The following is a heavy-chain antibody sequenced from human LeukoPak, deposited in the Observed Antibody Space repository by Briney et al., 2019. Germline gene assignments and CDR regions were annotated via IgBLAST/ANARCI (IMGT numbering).Heavy chain of an antibody. Sequence: PGGSLRLSCAASGFTFSIHSMSWVRQAPGKGLEWVSSISSGSSHIYYADSMKGRFTISRDNAKNSLFLQMNSLRAEDTAVYYSARDCRTQLDVYSPPYHFDYWGQGARITVSS. CDR3: ARDCRTQLDVYSPPYHFDY. CDR1: GFTFSIHS. V-gene: IGHV3-21*01. D-gene: IGHD5-24*01. J-gene: IGHJ4*02. CDR2: ISSGSSHI.